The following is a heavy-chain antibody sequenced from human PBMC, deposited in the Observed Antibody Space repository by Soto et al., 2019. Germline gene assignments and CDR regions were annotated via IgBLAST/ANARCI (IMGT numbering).Heavy chain of an antibody. D-gene: IGHD6-19*01. V-gene: IGHV3-30*18. CDR1: GFTFSSYG. CDR3: AKEKSRQWLVSGYYVDY. Sequence: WGSLRLSCAASGFTFSSYGMHWVRQAPGKGLEWVAVISYDGSNKYYADSVKGRFTISRDNSKNTLYLQMNSLRAEDTAVYYCAKEKSRQWLVSGYYVDYWGQGTLVTVSS. J-gene: IGHJ4*02. CDR2: ISYDGSNK.